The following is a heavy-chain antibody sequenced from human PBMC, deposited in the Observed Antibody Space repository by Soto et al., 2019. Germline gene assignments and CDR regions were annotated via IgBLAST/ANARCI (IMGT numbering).Heavy chain of an antibody. CDR2: IDYSGST. CDR3: ARDEGVPAAKDIGGNYYYYGMDV. V-gene: IGHV4-31*03. J-gene: IGHJ6*02. CDR1: GGSISSGGYY. D-gene: IGHD2-2*01. Sequence: QVQLQESGPGLVKPSQTLSLTCTVSGGSISSGGYYWSWIRQHPGKGLEWIGYIDYSGSTYYNPSLKSRVTISVDTSKNQFSLKLSSVTAADTAVYYCARDEGVPAAKDIGGNYYYYGMDVWGQGTTVTVSS.